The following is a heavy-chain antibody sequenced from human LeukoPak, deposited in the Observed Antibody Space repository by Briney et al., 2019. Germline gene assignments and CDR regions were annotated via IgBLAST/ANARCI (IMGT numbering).Heavy chain of an antibody. V-gene: IGHV3-30-3*02. J-gene: IGHJ4*02. D-gene: IGHD6-6*01. CDR3: AKDKYSSSSVFDY. Sequence: GRSLRLSCAASGFTFSTYAMHWVRQAPGKGLEWVAVISYDGSNKYYADSVKGRFTISRDNSKNTLYLQMNSLRVEDTAVYYCAKDKYSSSSVFDYWGQGTLVTVSS. CDR2: ISYDGSNK. CDR1: GFTFSTYA.